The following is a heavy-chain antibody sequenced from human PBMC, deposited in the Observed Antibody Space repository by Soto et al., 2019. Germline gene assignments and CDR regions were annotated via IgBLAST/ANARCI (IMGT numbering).Heavy chain of an antibody. D-gene: IGHD7-27*01. CDR1: GFTFSDNW. Sequence: EVKVVESGGGLFQPGGSLRLSCAASGFTFSDNWMHWVRQPPGKGPVWVSRISGDASSTSYADSVKGRFTISRDSAKNTVYLQMDSLRVEDTAVYYCTRGGTRTTYWGLFDSWGQGTLVTVSS. V-gene: IGHV3-74*01. CDR3: TRGGTRTTYWGLFDS. J-gene: IGHJ4*02. CDR2: ISGDASST.